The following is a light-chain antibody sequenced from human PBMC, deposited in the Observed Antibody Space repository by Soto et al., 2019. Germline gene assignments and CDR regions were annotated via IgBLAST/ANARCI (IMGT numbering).Light chain of an antibody. V-gene: IGKV3-20*01. Sequence: EIVLTQSPGTLSLSPGERATLSCRASQSVSSSYLAWYQQKPGQAPRLLIYGASSRATGIPDRFSGSGSGTDFTLTISRLEPEDFAEYYCQQYGSSPRTFGPGTKVDIK. CDR1: QSVSSSY. CDR3: QQYGSSPRT. J-gene: IGKJ3*01. CDR2: GAS.